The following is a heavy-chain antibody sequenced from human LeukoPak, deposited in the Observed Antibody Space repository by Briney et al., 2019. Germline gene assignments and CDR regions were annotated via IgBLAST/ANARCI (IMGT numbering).Heavy chain of an antibody. V-gene: IGHV5-51*01. Sequence: GESLNISCKGSGYSSTSYWIGWVRQMPGKGLEWMWFIYPGDSDTRYSPSFQGQVTISADKSINTAYLQWSSLKASDTAMYYCARRGSGRDGYGGYWGQGTLVTVSS. D-gene: IGHD5-24*01. CDR3: ARRGSGRDGYGGY. CDR2: IYPGDSDT. J-gene: IGHJ4*02. CDR1: GYSSTSYW.